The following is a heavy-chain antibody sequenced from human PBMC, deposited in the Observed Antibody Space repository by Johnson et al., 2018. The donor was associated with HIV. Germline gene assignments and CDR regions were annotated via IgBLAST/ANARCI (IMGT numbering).Heavy chain of an antibody. CDR2: ISYDGSNK. V-gene: IGHV3-30*04. Sequence: QVQLVESGGVVVQPGGSLRLSCAASGFTFDDYTMHWVRQAPGKGLEWVAVISYDGSNKYYADSVKGRFTISRDNSKNTLYLQMNSLRAEDTAVYYCARPIFGVVSSPVDAFGVWGQGTMVTVSS. J-gene: IGHJ3*01. CDR3: ARPIFGVVSSPVDAFGV. CDR1: GFTFDDYT. D-gene: IGHD3-3*01.